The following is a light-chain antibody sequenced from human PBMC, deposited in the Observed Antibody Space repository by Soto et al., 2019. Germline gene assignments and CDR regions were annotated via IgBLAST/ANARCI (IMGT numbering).Light chain of an antibody. Sequence: EIVLTQSPGTLSSSTGDRATLSCRASQSVSSSHFGWYQKKPGQAPMLLFDGASSWASGIPDTLSGSGSGTDFTLTISRLEPEDFEVYFCQQYGYSPMYTFGQGTKLEI. CDR2: GAS. CDR3: QQYGYSPMYT. J-gene: IGKJ2*01. V-gene: IGKV3-20*01. CDR1: QSVSSSH.